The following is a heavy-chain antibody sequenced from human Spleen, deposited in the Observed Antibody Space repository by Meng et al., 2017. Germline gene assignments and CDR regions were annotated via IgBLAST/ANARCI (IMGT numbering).Heavy chain of an antibody. CDR1: GFTFTSSA. V-gene: IGHV1-8*03. D-gene: IGHD4-17*01. J-gene: IGHJ6*02. CDR3: ARGGTTVTTWDYYYGMDV. Sequence: ASVKVSCKASGFTFTSSAVQWVRQARGQRLEWMGWMNPNSGNTGYAQKFQGRVTITRNTSISTAYMELSSLRSEDTAVYYCARGGTTVTTWDYYYGMDVWGQGTTVNVSS. CDR2: MNPNSGNT.